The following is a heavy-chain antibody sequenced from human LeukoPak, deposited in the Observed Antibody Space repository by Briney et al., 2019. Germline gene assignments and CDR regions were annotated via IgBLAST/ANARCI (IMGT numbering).Heavy chain of an antibody. Sequence: SETLSLTCAVYGGSFSGYYWSWIRQPPGKGLEWIGEINHSGSTNYNPSLKSRVTISVDTSKNQFSLKLSSVTAADTAVYYCAREGAQRHRPYGSGSYYSPFDYWGQGTLVTVSS. CDR1: GGSFSGYY. CDR3: AREGAQRHRPYGSGSYYSPFDY. J-gene: IGHJ4*02. D-gene: IGHD3-10*01. CDR2: INHSGST. V-gene: IGHV4-34*01.